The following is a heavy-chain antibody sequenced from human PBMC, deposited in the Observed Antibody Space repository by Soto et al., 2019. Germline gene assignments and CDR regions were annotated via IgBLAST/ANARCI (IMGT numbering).Heavy chain of an antibody. CDR2: ISAYNGNT. J-gene: IGHJ6*02. CDR1: GYMFTTYG. CDR3: ARERCSSTSCYKGPFYYYGLDV. D-gene: IGHD2-2*02. Sequence: GASVKVSCKASGYMFTTYGISCVRQAPGQVLEWMGWISAYNGNTKYAQKLQGRVTMTTDTSTSTAYMELRSLRSDDTAVYYCARERCSSTSCYKGPFYYYGLDVWGQGTTVTVSS. V-gene: IGHV1-18*01.